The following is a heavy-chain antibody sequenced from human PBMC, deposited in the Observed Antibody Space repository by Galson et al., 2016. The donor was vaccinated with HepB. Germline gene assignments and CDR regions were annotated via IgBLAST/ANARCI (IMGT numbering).Heavy chain of an antibody. J-gene: IGHJ3*01. CDR3: VRDGGDTAVGTTWVDGFDV. CDR2: VSFDGTNQ. CDR1: GFTFSTFA. D-gene: IGHD5-18*01. Sequence: SLRLSCAASGFTFSTFAMHWVRQAPGKGLEWVAIVSFDGTNQYYTDSVKGRFSISRDNSKNTLYLQMDSLRAEDTALYYCVRDGGDTAVGTTWVDGFDVWGQGTLVTVSS. V-gene: IGHV3-30-3*01.